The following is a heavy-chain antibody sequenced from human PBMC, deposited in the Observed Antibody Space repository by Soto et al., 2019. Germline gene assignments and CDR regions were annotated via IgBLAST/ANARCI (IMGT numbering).Heavy chain of an antibody. CDR2: ISGSGYST. J-gene: IGHJ4*02. CDR1: GLTFSTYS. CDR3: AKSYGDTWNQYWFDY. V-gene: IGHV3-23*01. D-gene: IGHD1-1*01. Sequence: EVQLLESGGGLVQPGGSLRLSCAASGLTFSTYSMSWVRQAPGKGLELLSGISGSGYSTYYADTVKGRSTISRDNSRNTLYLQIHTLRAEVTAVYYCAKSYGDTWNQYWFDYWGQGTLVTVSS.